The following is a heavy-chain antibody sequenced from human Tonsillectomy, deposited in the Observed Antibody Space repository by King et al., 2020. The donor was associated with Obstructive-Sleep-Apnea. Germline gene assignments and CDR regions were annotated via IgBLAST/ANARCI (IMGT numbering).Heavy chain of an antibody. CDR1: GFTFSTYA. V-gene: IGHV3-30*04. D-gene: IGHD3-16*01. J-gene: IGHJ4*02. Sequence: VQLVESGGGVVQPGRSLRLSCAASGFTFSTYALHWVRQAPGMGLEGGAVISHDERKKYYADSVKGRFTISRDNSKNTLFLQMNSLISEDTAVYYCARGAAYYDYVWGNYWGQGTLVTVSS. CDR3: ARGAAYYDYVWGNY. CDR2: ISHDERKK.